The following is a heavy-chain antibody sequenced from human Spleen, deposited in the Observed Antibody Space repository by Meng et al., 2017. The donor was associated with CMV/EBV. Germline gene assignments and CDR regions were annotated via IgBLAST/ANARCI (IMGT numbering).Heavy chain of an antibody. CDR2: ISYRART. J-gene: IGHJ4*02. Sequence: SETLSLTCTVSGGSLSSRNFYWGWIRQPPGKGLEWIGSISYRARTYYNPSLRSPFSISVDTSKNQFSLRLSSVTAADTAIYYCARDVHPYDSTGPGDWGQGTLVTVSS. CDR3: ARDVHPYDSTGPGD. V-gene: IGHV4-39*07. D-gene: IGHD3-22*01. CDR1: GGSLSSRNFY.